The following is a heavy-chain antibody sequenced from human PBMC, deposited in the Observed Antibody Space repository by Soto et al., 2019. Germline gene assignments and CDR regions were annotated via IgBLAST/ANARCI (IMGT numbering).Heavy chain of an antibody. J-gene: IGHJ6*02. Sequence: QVQLVQSGAEVKKPGASVKVSCKASGYTFTIYGISWVRQAPGQGLEWMGWISGYNGNTNYAHNRQGRVTMTTDTSTSTADMELRSLRSDDTAVYYCARESYSSSSGLKYYYGMDVWGQGTTVTVSS. V-gene: IGHV1-18*04. CDR2: ISGYNGNT. D-gene: IGHD6-6*01. CDR1: GYTFTIYG. CDR3: ARESYSSSSGLKYYYGMDV.